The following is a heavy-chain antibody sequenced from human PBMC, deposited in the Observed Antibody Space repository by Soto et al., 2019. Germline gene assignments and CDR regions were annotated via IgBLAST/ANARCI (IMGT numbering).Heavy chain of an antibody. Sequence: QVPLQQSGPGLVKPSQTLSLTCDISGDSVSSNSAAWNWIRQSPSRGLEWLGRTYYRSKWYTDYGVYVKSRILINADTSKSQFPLQLNSVTPEDTAVYYCAGGLGGRDPWGQGTLVTVSS. CDR3: AGGLGGRDP. CDR2: TYYRSKWYT. D-gene: IGHD3-16*01. CDR1: GDSVSSNSAA. V-gene: IGHV6-1*01. J-gene: IGHJ5*02.